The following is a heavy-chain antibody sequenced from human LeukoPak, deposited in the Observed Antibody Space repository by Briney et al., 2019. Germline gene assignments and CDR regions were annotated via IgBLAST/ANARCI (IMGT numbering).Heavy chain of an antibody. D-gene: IGHD4-17*01. J-gene: IGHJ4*02. CDR3: ARDTNDYGDYGLLFYH. CDR2: ISAYNGNT. CDR1: GYTFTSYG. V-gene: IGHV1-18*01. Sequence: GASVKVSCKASGYTFTSYGISWVRQAPGQGLEWMGWISAYNGNTNYAQKLQGRVTMTTDTSASTAYMELRSLRSDDTAVYYCARDTNDYGDYGLLFYHWGQGTLVTVSS.